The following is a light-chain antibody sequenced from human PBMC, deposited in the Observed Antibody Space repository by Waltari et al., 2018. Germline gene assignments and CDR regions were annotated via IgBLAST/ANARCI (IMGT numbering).Light chain of an antibody. J-gene: IGLJ1*01. CDR1: SSNIGSDT. CDR3: AAWDDSLNGYV. CDR2: TNN. V-gene: IGLV1-44*01. Sequence: QSVLTQPPSASGTPGQRVTISCSGSSSNIGSDTVTWYQQFPGTAPKLLIYTNNQRPSGVPDRFSGSKSGTSASLAISGLQSDDEADYYCAAWDDSLNGYVFGAGTKVTVL.